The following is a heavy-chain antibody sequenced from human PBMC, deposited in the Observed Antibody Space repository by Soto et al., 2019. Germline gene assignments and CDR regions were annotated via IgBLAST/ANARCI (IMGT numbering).Heavy chain of an antibody. V-gene: IGHV3-23*01. D-gene: IGHD6-13*01. CDR1: GFTFSSYA. J-gene: IGHJ5*02. CDR3: AKDLLEQQLVPGWFDP. CDR2: ISGSGGST. Sequence: AVGSLRLSCAASGFTFSSYAMSWVRQAPGKGLEWVSAISGSGGSTYYADSVKGRFTISRDNSKNTLYLQMNSLRAEDTAVYYCAKDLLEQQLVPGWFDPWGQGTLVTVSS.